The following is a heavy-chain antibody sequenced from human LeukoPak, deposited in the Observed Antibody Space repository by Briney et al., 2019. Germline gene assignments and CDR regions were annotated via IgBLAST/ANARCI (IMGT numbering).Heavy chain of an antibody. D-gene: IGHD1-26*01. CDR2: IYYTGST. CDR3: ARDTGSSGSRRAFDI. Sequence: SETLSLTCTVSGDSLSNYYWSWIRQPPGTGLEWIGYIYYTGSTNYNPSLKSRVTISVDTSKTQFSLSLNPVTAADTAVYYCARDTGSSGSRRAFDIWGQGTMVTVSS. V-gene: IGHV4-59*01. J-gene: IGHJ3*02. CDR1: GDSLSNYY.